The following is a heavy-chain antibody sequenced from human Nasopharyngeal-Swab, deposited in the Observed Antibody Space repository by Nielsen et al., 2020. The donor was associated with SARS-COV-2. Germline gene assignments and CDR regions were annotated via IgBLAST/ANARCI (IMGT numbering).Heavy chain of an antibody. V-gene: IGHV3-23*01. J-gene: IGHJ4*02. CDR3: AKDFRHNYDYWSGYFTN. CDR1: GFTFSSCA. Sequence: LSLTCVASGFTFSSCAMTWVRQAPGKGLQWLSTISGSGHRTYYADSVKGRFTISRDNSQNTLYLQMNSLRAEDTAVYYCAKDFRHNYDYWSGYFTNWGQGTLVTVSS. CDR2: ISGSGHRT. D-gene: IGHD3-3*01.